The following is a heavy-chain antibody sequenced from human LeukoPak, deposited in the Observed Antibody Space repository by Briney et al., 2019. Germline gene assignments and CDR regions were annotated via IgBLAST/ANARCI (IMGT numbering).Heavy chain of an antibody. D-gene: IGHD6-13*01. V-gene: IGHV3-23*01. Sequence: GGSLRLSCAASGFTFSSYAMSWVRQAPGKGLEWVSAISGSGGSTYYADSVKGRFTISRDNSKNTLYLQMNSLRAEDTAVYYCAKATLGRIAAAGFDYWGQGTLVTVSS. CDR3: AKATLGRIAAAGFDY. CDR2: ISGSGGST. J-gene: IGHJ4*02. CDR1: GFTFSSYA.